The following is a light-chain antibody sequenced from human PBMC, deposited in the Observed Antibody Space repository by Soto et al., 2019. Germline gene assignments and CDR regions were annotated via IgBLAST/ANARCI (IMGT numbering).Light chain of an antibody. CDR1: QSVSNN. CDR3: QQYNNWPSIT. Sequence: IVLTQSPGTLSFSPGEIATLSFRASQSVSNNLAWYQQKPGQAPRLLVYGASTRATGIPARFSGSGSGTEFSLTISRLQSEDFAVYYCQQYNNWPSITFGQGTRLEIK. J-gene: IGKJ5*01. V-gene: IGKV3-15*01. CDR2: GAS.